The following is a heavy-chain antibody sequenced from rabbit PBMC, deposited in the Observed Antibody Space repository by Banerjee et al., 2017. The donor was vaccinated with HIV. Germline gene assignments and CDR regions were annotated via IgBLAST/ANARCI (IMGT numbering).Heavy chain of an antibody. CDR1: GFSFSSSYV. CDR2: IGGGSSGST. D-gene: IGHD6-1*01. CDR3: ARAYPGYGGYGYGSFNL. Sequence: QSLEESGGDLVKPEGSLTLTCTASGFSFSSSYVMCWVRQAPGKGLEWIASIGGGSSGSTNYASWAKGRFTISKTSSTTVTLQMTSLTAADTATYFCARAYPGYGGYGYGSFNLWGPGTLVTVS. V-gene: IGHV1S40*01. J-gene: IGHJ4*01.